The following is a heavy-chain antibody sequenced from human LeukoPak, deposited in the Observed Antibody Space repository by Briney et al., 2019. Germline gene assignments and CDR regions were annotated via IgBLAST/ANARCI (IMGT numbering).Heavy chain of an antibody. CDR2: IKQDGSGA. J-gene: IGHJ4*02. V-gene: IGHV3-7*04. Sequence: GGSLRHSCVGSGFTFSSHWMSWVRQAPGKGLEWVANIKQDGSGADYVDSVKGRFTISRDNAKNSLFLQMNSLRAEDTAVYYCERDFIWGQGTLVTVSS. CDR1: GFTFSSHW. CDR3: ERDFI. D-gene: IGHD3-10*01.